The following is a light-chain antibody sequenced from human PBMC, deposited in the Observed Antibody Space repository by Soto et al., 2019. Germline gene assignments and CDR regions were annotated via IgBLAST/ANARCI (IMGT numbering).Light chain of an antibody. V-gene: IGKV3-15*01. CDR2: GAS. CDR1: QSVSSN. J-gene: IGKJ4*01. Sequence: EIVLTQSRVTLSLSPGERATLSCRASQSVSSNLAWYQQKPGQAPRLLIYGASTRATGIPARFSGSGSGTEFTLTISSLQPEDFATYYCQQVNVYPSTFGGGTKVDIK. CDR3: QQVNVYPST.